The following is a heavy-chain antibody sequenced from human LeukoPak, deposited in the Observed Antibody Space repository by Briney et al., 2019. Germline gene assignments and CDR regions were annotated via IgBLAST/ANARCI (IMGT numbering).Heavy chain of an antibody. D-gene: IGHD5-18*01. CDR1: GFTFRSYA. J-gene: IGHJ4*02. CDR3: ASTPLVDTTMGGY. V-gene: IGHV3-30-3*01. Sequence: GRSLRLSCAASGFTFRSYAMHWVRQAPGEGLEWVAILSYDGNNKYYADSVKGRFTISRDNSKNTLYLQMNSLRVEDTAVYYCASTPLVDTTMGGYWGQGTLVTVSS. CDR2: LSYDGNNK.